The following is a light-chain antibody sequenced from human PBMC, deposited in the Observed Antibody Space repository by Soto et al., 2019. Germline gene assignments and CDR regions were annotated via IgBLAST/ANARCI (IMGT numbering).Light chain of an antibody. CDR2: GAS. CDR3: QQYGSSPYT. V-gene: IGKV3-20*01. J-gene: IGKJ2*01. CDR1: QSVSSSY. Sequence: EIVLTQSPGNLSLSPGERATLSCRASQSVSSSYLAWYQQKPGQAPRLLIYGASSRATGIPDRFSGSGSGTDFTLTISRLEPEYFAVYYCQQYGSSPYTFGQGTKLEIK.